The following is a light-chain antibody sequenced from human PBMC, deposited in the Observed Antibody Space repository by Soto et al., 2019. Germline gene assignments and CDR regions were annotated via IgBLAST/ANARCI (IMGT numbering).Light chain of an antibody. Sequence: DIVMTQSPDSLAVSLGERATINCKSSQSVLYSSNNKNYLAWYQQKPVQPPKLLIYCAATRGSGVPDRFSGSGSGTDFSLTISSLQAYDVAVYYCQQYYSTPPVTFGPGTKVDIK. CDR1: QSVLYSSNNKNY. V-gene: IGKV4-1*01. J-gene: IGKJ3*01. CDR2: CAA. CDR3: QQYYSTPPVT.